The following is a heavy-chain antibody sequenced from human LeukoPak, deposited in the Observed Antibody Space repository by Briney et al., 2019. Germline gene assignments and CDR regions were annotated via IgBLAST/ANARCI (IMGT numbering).Heavy chain of an antibody. CDR3: AQFYDFWSGRPVYYYGMDV. CDR2: ISYDGSNK. V-gene: IGHV3-30*04. J-gene: IGHJ6*02. D-gene: IGHD3-3*01. Sequence: GGSLRLSCAASGFTFSSYAMLWVRQAPGKGLEWVAVISYDGSNKYYADSVKGRFTISRDNSKNTLYLQMNSLRAEDTAVYYCAQFYDFWSGRPVYYYGMDVWGQGTTVTVSS. CDR1: GFTFSSYA.